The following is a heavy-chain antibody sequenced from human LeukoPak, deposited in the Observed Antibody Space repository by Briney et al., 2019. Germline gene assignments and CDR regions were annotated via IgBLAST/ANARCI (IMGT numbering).Heavy chain of an antibody. CDR1: DYTFTSYG. J-gene: IGHJ4*02. Sequence: GASVKVPCKASDYTFTSYGINWVRQAPGQGLEWIGWISGYNGNTNYAQKLQGRVTMTTDTSTSTAYMELRSLRSDDTAVYYCARSLGVTTIIGYWGQGTLVTVSS. D-gene: IGHD5-12*01. CDR2: ISGYNGNT. CDR3: ARSLGVTTIIGY. V-gene: IGHV1-18*01.